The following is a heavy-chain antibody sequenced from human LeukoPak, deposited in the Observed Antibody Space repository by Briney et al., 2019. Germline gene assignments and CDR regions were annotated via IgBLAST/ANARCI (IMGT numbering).Heavy chain of an antibody. CDR2: ISSSSSYI. CDR1: GFTFSSYS. V-gene: IGHV3-21*01. Sequence: GGSLRLSCAASGFTFSSYSMNWVRQAPGKGLEWVSSISSSSSYIYYADSVKGRFTISRDNAKNSLYLQMNSLRAEDTAVYYCARDQYWGNYFDYWGQGTLVTVSS. CDR3: ARDQYWGNYFDY. D-gene: IGHD7-27*01. J-gene: IGHJ4*02.